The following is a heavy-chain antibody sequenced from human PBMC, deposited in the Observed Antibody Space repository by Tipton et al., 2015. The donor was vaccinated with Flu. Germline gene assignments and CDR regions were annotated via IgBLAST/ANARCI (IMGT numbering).Heavy chain of an antibody. CDR1: GYSFTKYW. Sequence: QLVQSGAEVKKPGESLKISCKGSGYSFTKYWIAWVRQMPGKGLEWMGIIYPGDSDIRYSPSFQGQVTISADKSITTAYLQWSSLKASDSAIYYCARHNNGYNSNWFDPWGQGTLVPVSS. CDR3: ARHNNGYNSNWFDP. D-gene: IGHD2-8*01. V-gene: IGHV5-51*01. CDR2: IYPGDSDI. J-gene: IGHJ5*02.